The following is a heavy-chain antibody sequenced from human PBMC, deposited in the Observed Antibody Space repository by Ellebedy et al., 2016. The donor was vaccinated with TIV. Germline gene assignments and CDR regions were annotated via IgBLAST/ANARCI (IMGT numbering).Heavy chain of an antibody. D-gene: IGHD3-9*01. Sequence: GESLKISCAASGFTFSHYWMSWVRQAPGRGLEWVANVNQNEREKYYVDSVTGRFTISRDNSKNSVYLQMNSLRAEDTAIYYCVRDAPVLRSFDWQMKDDYWGQGTLVTVSS. CDR1: GFTFSHYW. CDR2: VNQNEREK. J-gene: IGHJ4*02. CDR3: VRDAPVLRSFDWQMKDDY. V-gene: IGHV3-7*01.